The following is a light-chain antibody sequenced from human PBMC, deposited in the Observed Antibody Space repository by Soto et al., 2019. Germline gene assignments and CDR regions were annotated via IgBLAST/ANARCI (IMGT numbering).Light chain of an antibody. CDR2: GAS. J-gene: IGKJ1*01. Sequence: PGERATVSCRASQSVSSDLAWYQQKPGQAPRLLIYGASTRATGFPARFSGSGSGTGFTLTISSVQSEDIALYYCQQYHEWPSWAFGQGTKVDIK. CDR1: QSVSSD. CDR3: QQYHEWPSWA. V-gene: IGKV3-15*01.